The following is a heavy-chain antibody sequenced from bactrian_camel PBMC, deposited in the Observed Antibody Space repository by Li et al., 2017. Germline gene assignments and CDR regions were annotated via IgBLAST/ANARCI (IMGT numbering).Heavy chain of an antibody. CDR1: GYISDYC. Sequence: HVQLVESGGGSVQAGGSLRLSCRVSGYISDYCMTWFRQAPGKEREGVASINSDLDPGTDYAESVRGRFTISEDKARNTLYLHMNNLQPDDTAMYFCAAARSSSWHDCPEYNFWGQGTQVTVS. V-gene: IGHV3S1*01. CDR3: AAARSSSWHDCPEYNF. J-gene: IGHJ4*01. CDR2: INSDLDPGT. D-gene: IGHD7*01.